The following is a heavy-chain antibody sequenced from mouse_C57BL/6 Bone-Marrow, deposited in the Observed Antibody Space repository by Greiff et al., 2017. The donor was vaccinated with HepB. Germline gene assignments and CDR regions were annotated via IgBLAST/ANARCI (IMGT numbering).Heavy chain of an antibody. D-gene: IGHD2-3*01. J-gene: IGHJ3*01. CDR2: INPNNGGT. V-gene: IGHV1-26*01. Sequence: EVQLQQSGPELVKPGASVKISCKASGYTFTDYYMNWVKQSHGKSLEWIGDINPNNGGTSYNQKFKGKATLTVDKSSSTAYMELRSLTSEDSAVYYCASNYDGYYAGFAYWGQGTLVTVSA. CDR3: ASNYDGYYAGFAY. CDR1: GYTFTDYY.